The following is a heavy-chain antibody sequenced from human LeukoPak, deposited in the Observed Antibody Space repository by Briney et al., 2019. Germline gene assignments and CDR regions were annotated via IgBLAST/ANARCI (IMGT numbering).Heavy chain of an antibody. CDR3: ARTRVDTTTFDYFDY. Sequence: GGSLRLSCAASGFTFSSYAMSWVRQAPGKGLEWVSAISGSGGSTYYADSVKGRFTISRDNSKNTLYLQMNSLRAEDTAVYYCARTRVDTTTFDYFDYWGQGTLVTVSS. CDR2: ISGSGGST. D-gene: IGHD4-11*01. J-gene: IGHJ4*02. V-gene: IGHV3-23*01. CDR1: GFTFSSYA.